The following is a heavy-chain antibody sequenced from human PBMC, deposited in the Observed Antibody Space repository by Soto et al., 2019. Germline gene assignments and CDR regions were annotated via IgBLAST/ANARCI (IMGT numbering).Heavy chain of an antibody. V-gene: IGHV3-13*01. CDR1: GFTLSNHD. CDR2: LGIGGDT. J-gene: IGHJ6*02. CDR3: ARGPGYPRYYNGMDV. D-gene: IGHD3-9*01. Sequence: EVQLVESGGGLVQPGGSLRLSCAASGFTLSNHDMYWVRQVTGKGLEWVSALGIGGDTYYPVSVKGRFTISRQNARNSVYLQMNNLRAGDTAVYYCARGPGYPRYYNGMDVWGQGTTVTVSS.